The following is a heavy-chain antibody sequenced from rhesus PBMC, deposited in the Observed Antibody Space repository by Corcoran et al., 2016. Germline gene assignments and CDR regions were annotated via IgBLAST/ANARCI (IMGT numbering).Heavy chain of an antibody. CDR3: ANYDSDYWA. J-gene: IGHJ6*01. CDR2: IAFSGST. CDR1: DGSIIRTYSY. Sequence: QVQLQESGPGLVKPSETLAPTCVVSDGSIIRTYSYLSGIRQAPGKGREWVGYIAFSGSTSYNPSLKSRVTISRDTSKNQFSLKLSSVTAADTAVYYCANYDSDYWAWGQGVVVTVSS. D-gene: IGHD3-28*01. V-gene: IGHV4-122*02.